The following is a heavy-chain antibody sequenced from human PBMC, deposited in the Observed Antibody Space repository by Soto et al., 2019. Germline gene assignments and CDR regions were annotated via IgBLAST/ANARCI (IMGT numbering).Heavy chain of an antibody. CDR3: ARHDYGGL. CDR1: GFTFSSYA. Sequence: QVQLVESGGGVVQPRRSLRLSCAASGFTFSSYAMHWVRQAPGKGLEWGAVISYDGSNKYYADSVKGRFTIARDNSKNTVYLQMNSLRAEDTAVYYCARHDYGGLWGQGTLVTVSS. V-gene: IGHV3-30-3*01. CDR2: ISYDGSNK. D-gene: IGHD4-17*01. J-gene: IGHJ4*02.